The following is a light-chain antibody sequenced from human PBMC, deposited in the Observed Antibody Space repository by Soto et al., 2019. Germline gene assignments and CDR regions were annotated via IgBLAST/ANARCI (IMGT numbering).Light chain of an antibody. CDR2: HAY. J-gene: IGKJ1*01. CDR3: LQHNSYPWT. CDR1: QNIRRS. Sequence: EILMTQSPATLSVSPVERATLSCRASQNIRRSLAWYQQKPGQAPRLLIYHAYTRATGVPARFSGSGSGTEFTLTISSLQPEDFETYYCLQHNSYPWTFGQGTKVDIK. V-gene: IGKV3-15*01.